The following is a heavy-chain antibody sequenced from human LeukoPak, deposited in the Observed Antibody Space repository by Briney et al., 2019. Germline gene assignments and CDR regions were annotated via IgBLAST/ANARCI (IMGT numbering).Heavy chain of an antibody. D-gene: IGHD3-9*01. CDR3: AKFYDILTGYFDY. V-gene: IGHV3-23*01. J-gene: IGHJ4*02. CDR1: GFPFSSYA. Sequence: GGSLRLSCAASGFPFSSYAMSWIRQSPGKGLEWVSAISGGNGNTYYAYYADSVRGRFTISRDSSKNTLYLQMNSLRAEDTAVYYCAKFYDILTGYFDYWGQGTLVTVSS. CDR2: ISGGNGNTYYA.